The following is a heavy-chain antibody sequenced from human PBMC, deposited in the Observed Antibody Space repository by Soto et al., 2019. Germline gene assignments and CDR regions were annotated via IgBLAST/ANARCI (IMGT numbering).Heavy chain of an antibody. CDR2: IKQDGSEK. J-gene: IGHJ6*02. CDR1: GFTVSSYW. CDR3: ARDAAWFGGNYYYYGMDV. V-gene: IGHV3-7*04. Sequence: GGSLRLSCAASGFTVSSYWMSWVRQAPGKGLEWVANIKQDGSEKYYVDSVKGRFTISRDNAKNSLYLQMNSLRAEDTAVYYCARDAAWFGGNYYYYGMDVWGQGTTVTVSS. D-gene: IGHD3-10*01.